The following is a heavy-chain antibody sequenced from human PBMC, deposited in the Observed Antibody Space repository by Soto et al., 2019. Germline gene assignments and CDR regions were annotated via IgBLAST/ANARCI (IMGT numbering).Heavy chain of an antibody. CDR1: GDSVSSNSAA. D-gene: IGHD3-10*01. CDR2: TYYRSKWYN. V-gene: IGHV6-1*01. CDR3: ASSPGFGEGSGMDV. J-gene: IGHJ6*02. Sequence: KQSQTLSLTCAISGDSVSSNSAAWNWIRQSPSRGLEWLGRTYYRSKWYNDYAVSVKSRITINPDTSKNQFSLQLNSVTPEDTAVYYCASSPGFGEGSGMDVWGQGTTVTVSS.